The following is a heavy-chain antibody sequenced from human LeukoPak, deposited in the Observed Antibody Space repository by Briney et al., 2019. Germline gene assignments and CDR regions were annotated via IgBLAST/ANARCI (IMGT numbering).Heavy chain of an antibody. CDR3: AAHAHHWNVDS. D-gene: IGHD1-1*01. J-gene: IGHJ4*02. CDR2: IVYSGST. V-gene: IGHV4-39*01. Sequence: SETLPLTCTVSGGSISSSTYYWDWIRQSPGEGLEWIGSIVYSGSTWYNAPLKSRVTISVDTSKNQFSLRLTSVTAADMSLYYCAAHAHHWNVDSWGQGTLVTVSS. CDR1: GGSISSSTYY.